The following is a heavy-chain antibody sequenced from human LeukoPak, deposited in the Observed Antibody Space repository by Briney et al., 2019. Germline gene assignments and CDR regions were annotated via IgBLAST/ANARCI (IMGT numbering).Heavy chain of an antibody. V-gene: IGHV4-39*01. CDR1: GGSISSSSYY. D-gene: IGHD6-6*01. Sequence: SETLSLTCTVSGGSISSSSYYWGWIRQPPGKGLEWIGSIYYSGSTYYNPSLKSRVTISVDTSKNQFSLKLSSVTAADTAVYYCASISSYYYYYYMDVWGKGTTVTVS. J-gene: IGHJ6*03. CDR2: IYYSGST. CDR3: ASISSYYYYYYMDV.